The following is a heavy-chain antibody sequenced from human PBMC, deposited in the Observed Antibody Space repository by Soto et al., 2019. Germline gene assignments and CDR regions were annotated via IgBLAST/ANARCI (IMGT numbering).Heavy chain of an antibody. D-gene: IGHD3-9*01. V-gene: IGHV1-3*01. J-gene: IGHJ4*02. CDR3: ASDDNYDILTGTGYFDY. CDR1: GYTFTSYA. Sequence: QVQLVQSGAEVKRPGASVKVSCKASGYTFTSYAMHWVRQAPGQRLEWMGWINPGNGNTKYSQKFQGRVTITRDTSASSAYMELSSLRSEDTDVYYCASDDNYDILTGTGYFDYWGQGTLVTASS. CDR2: INPGNGNT.